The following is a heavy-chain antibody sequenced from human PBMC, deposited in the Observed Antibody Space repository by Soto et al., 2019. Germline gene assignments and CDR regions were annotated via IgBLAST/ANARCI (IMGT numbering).Heavy chain of an antibody. V-gene: IGHV4-39*01. CDR1: GGSISSSSYY. Sequence: QLQLQESGPGLVKPSETLSLTCTVSGGSISSSSYYWGWIRQPPGKGLEWIGSIYYSGSTYYNPSLKSRVTISVDTSKNRFSLKLSSVTAADTAVYYCARQESGYYDSSGYYPDAFDIWGQGTMVTVSS. D-gene: IGHD3-22*01. J-gene: IGHJ3*02. CDR3: ARQESGYYDSSGYYPDAFDI. CDR2: IYYSGST.